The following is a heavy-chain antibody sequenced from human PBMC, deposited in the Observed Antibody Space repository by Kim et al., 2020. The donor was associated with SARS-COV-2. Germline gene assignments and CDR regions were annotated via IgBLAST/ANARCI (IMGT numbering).Heavy chain of an antibody. CDR3: AARLDY. V-gene: IGHV3-48*04. J-gene: IGHJ4*02. CDR2: STRTI. Sequence: STRTIYYADSVKGRFTISRDNAKNSLYLQMNSRRAEDTAVYYCAARLDYWGQGNLVTVSS. D-gene: IGHD6-25*01.